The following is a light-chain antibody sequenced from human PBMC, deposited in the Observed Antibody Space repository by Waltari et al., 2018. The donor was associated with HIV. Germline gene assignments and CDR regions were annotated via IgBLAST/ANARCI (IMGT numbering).Light chain of an antibody. V-gene: IGLV3-1*01. CDR2: QDK. CDR1: NLGHKT. Sequence: SYELSQPPSVSVSAGQAVTITCSGDNLGHKTVYWYQPRPGQSPALVMSQDKKRPSGIPERFSGSKSGNTATLTITGTQTLDEATYFCQAWAAPGSVFGGGTILTVL. J-gene: IGLJ3*02. CDR3: QAWAAPGSV.